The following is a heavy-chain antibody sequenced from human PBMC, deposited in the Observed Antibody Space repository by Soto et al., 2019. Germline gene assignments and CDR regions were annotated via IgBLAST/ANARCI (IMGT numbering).Heavy chain of an antibody. CDR2: INPNSGGT. Sequence: QVQLVQSGAEVKKPGASVKVSCKASGYTFTGYYMHWVRQAPGQGLEWMGWINPNSGGTNYAQKFQGWVTMTRDTSISTAYMALSRLRSDDTAVYYCAVESPLYSSSWPRKRLWYYGMDVWGQGTTVTVSS. J-gene: IGHJ6*02. CDR1: GYTFTGYY. D-gene: IGHD6-13*01. CDR3: AVESPLYSSSWPRKRLWYYGMDV. V-gene: IGHV1-2*04.